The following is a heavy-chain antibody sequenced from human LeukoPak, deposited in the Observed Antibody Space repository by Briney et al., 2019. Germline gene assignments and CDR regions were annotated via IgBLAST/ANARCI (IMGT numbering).Heavy chain of an antibody. D-gene: IGHD7-27*01. CDR2: IKTDGSLT. CDR3: ARDLNWETY. J-gene: IGHJ4*02. Sequence: GGSLRLSCVASGFTFSSYWMTWVRQAPGKGLEWVANIKTDGSLTYYVDSVKGRFTISRDNAKNSLYLQMNSLRAEDTAVYHCARDLNWETYWGQGTLVSVSS. V-gene: IGHV3-7*01. CDR1: GFTFSSYW.